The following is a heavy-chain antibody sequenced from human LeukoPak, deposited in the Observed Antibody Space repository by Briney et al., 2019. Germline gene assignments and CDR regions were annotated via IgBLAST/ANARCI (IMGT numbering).Heavy chain of an antibody. V-gene: IGHV3-23*01. Sequence: GGSLRLSCAASGFTFSSYGMSWVRQAPGEGREWGSAISGSGGSAYYADSVKGRFTISRDNSKNTLYLQMNSLRAEETAVYYCAKDPAHIVATMFDYWGQGTLVTVSS. CDR3: AKDPAHIVATMFDY. CDR1: GFTFSSYG. CDR2: ISGSGGSA. J-gene: IGHJ4*02. D-gene: IGHD5-12*01.